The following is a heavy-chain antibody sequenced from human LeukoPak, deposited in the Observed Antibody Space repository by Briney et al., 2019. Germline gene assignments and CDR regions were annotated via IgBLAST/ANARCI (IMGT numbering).Heavy chain of an antibody. V-gene: IGHV3-23*01. D-gene: IGHD3-3*01. CDR3: ARDPRITIFGVVITHFDY. J-gene: IGHJ4*02. Sequence: GGSLRLSCAASGFTFSSNGMSWVRQAPGKGLEWVSGISGSGGSRYYADSVKGRFTISRDNSKNTVYMQMNSLRAEDTAVCYCARDPRITIFGVVITHFDYWGQGTLVTVSS. CDR1: GFTFSSNG. CDR2: ISGSGGSR.